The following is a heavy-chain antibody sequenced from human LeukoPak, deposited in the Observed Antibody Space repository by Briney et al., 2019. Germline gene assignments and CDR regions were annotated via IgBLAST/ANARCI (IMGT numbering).Heavy chain of an antibody. CDR2: ISSSSSYI. J-gene: IGHJ4*02. Sequence: PGGSLRLSCAASGFTFSSHSMNWVRQAPGKGLEWVSSISSSSSYIYYADSVKGRFTISRDNAKNSLYLQMNILRAEDTSVYYCARGGMNDASYLHFDYWGQGTLVTVSS. CDR3: ARGGMNDASYLHFDY. D-gene: IGHD3-16*02. V-gene: IGHV3-21*01. CDR1: GFTFSSHS.